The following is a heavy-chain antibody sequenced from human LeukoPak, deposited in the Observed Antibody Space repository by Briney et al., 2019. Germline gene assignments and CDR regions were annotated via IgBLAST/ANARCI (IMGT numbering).Heavy chain of an antibody. Sequence: GGSLRLSCAASGFTFSSYWMHWVRQAPGKGLVWVSRINSDGSSTSYADSVKGRFTISRDNAKNTLYLQMSSLRAEDTAVYYCAKIRVIFNWNYAYYFDYWGQGSLVTVSS. V-gene: IGHV3-74*01. J-gene: IGHJ4*02. CDR1: GFTFSSYW. CDR2: INSDGSST. CDR3: AKIRVIFNWNYAYYFDY. D-gene: IGHD1-7*01.